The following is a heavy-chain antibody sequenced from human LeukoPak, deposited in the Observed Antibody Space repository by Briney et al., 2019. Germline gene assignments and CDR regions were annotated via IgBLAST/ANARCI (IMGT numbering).Heavy chain of an antibody. CDR3: ARDVDHCSGGNCASIWFDP. CDR1: GDSVSKKGVG. D-gene: IGHD2-15*01. V-gene: IGHV6-1*01. CDR2: TYYRSKWNN. Sequence: SQTLSLTSAISGDSVSKKGVGWNWIRQSPSRGLEWLGRTYYRSKWNNAYSESVKSRITINPDTSKNQFFLQLNSVTPEDTAVYYCARDVDHCSGGNCASIWFDPWGQGTLVTVSS. J-gene: IGHJ5*02.